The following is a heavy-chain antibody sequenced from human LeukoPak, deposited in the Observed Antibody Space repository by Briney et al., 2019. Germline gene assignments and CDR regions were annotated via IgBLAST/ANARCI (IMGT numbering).Heavy chain of an antibody. V-gene: IGHV4-34*01. CDR2: INYSGST. Sequence: PSETLSLTCAVYGGSFSGYYWSWIRQPPGKGLEWIGSINYSGSTYYNPSLKSRVTISVDTSKNQFSLKLSSVTAADTAVYYCARLNYDSSGYYSQYYYYMDVWGKGTTVTISS. D-gene: IGHD3-22*01. J-gene: IGHJ6*03. CDR3: ARLNYDSSGYYSQYYYYMDV. CDR1: GGSFSGYY.